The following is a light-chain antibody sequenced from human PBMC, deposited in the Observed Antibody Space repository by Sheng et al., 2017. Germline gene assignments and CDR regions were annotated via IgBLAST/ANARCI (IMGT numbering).Light chain of an antibody. J-gene: IGKJ2*01. CDR2: ASS. Sequence: DIQLTQSPSSLSASVGERVSITCRASQSVGNFLNWYQRRPGAAPSLLIYASSNLERGVSPRFTGSGSGTDFTLTITSLQPGDSATYYCQQSFSSPYTFGQGTMLEI. CDR3: QQSFSSPYT. V-gene: IGKV1-39*01. CDR1: QSVGNF.